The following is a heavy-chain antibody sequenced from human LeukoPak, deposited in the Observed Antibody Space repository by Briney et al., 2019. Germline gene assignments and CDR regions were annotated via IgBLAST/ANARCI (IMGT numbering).Heavy chain of an antibody. D-gene: IGHD3-10*01. CDR1: GGPFSGYF. Sequence: KPSETLSLTCAVSGGPFSGYFWSWIRQSSGKGLEWIGEIHNSGTTNYNPSLNSRVTISEDTSKNQFYLNLSSVTAADTAVYYCARRYYYELGSFPFDFWGQGTLVTVSS. CDR3: ARRYYYELGSFPFDF. V-gene: IGHV4-34*01. J-gene: IGHJ4*02. CDR2: IHNSGTT.